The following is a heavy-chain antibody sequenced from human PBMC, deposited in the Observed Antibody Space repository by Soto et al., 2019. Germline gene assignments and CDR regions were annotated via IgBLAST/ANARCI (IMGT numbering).Heavy chain of an antibody. V-gene: IGHV3-21*01. D-gene: IGHD5-12*01. CDR1: GFTFTSYS. J-gene: IGHJ4*02. CDR3: ARADPRYLSSVGGSPIDF. Sequence: EVQLVASGGGLVKPGGSLTLSCAASGFTFTSYSMNWVRQAPGKGLEWVSAISGQSVYIYYGDSVKGRFTISRDNAKNALYLQTNSLRGEGTADSYCARADPRYLSSVGGSPIDFWGQGTLVTVSS. CDR2: ISGQSVYI.